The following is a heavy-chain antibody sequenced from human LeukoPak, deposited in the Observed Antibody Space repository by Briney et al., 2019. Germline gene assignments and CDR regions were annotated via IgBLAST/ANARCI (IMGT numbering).Heavy chain of an antibody. Sequence: GGSLRLSCAASGFTFSIYAMSWVRQAPGKGLEWVSVISGSDGSTYYADSVKGRFTISRDNSKNTLFLQMNSLRAEDTAVYYCAKAEGYDILTGLDYWGQGTLVTVSS. CDR3: AKAEGYDILTGLDY. CDR2: ISGSDGST. D-gene: IGHD3-9*01. J-gene: IGHJ4*02. V-gene: IGHV3-23*01. CDR1: GFTFSIYA.